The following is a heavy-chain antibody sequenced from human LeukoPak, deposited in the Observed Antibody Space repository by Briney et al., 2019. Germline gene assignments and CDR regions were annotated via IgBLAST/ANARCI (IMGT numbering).Heavy chain of an antibody. CDR1: GGSISSYY. J-gene: IGHJ5*02. Sequence: NPSETLSLTCTVSGGSISSYYWSWIRQPAGKGLEWIGRIYTSGSTNCNPSLKSRVTMSVDTSKNQFSLKLSSVTAADTAVYYCASWPVIISSHWFDPWGQGTLVTVSS. D-gene: IGHD3-3*01. V-gene: IGHV4-4*07. CDR3: ASWPVIISSHWFDP. CDR2: IYTSGST.